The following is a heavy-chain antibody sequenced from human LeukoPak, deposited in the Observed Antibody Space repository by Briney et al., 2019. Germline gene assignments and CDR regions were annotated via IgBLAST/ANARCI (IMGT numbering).Heavy chain of an antibody. CDR1: GYTFTSYY. D-gene: IGHD4-23*01. CDR2: INPSGGST. J-gene: IGHJ4*02. Sequence: GASVKVSCKASGYTFTSYYMHWVRQAPGQGLEWMGIINPSGGSTSYAQKFQGRVTVTRDTSTSTVYMELSSLRSEDTAVYYCARDRSGGGYYDYWGQGTLVTVSS. V-gene: IGHV1-46*01. CDR3: ARDRSGGGYYDY.